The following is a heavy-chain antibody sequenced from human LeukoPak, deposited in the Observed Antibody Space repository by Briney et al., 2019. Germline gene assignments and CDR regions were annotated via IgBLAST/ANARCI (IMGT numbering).Heavy chain of an antibody. CDR1: GFSFSDSV. CDR3: AKDGAAGTRLPAFDI. J-gene: IGHJ3*02. CDR2: ISHDVKTT. V-gene: IGHV3-30*07. D-gene: IGHD6-13*01. Sequence: GGSLRLSCVASGFSFSDSVIHWVRQAPGKGLEWVAVISHDVKTTYYADSAKGRFTISRDNSRNTVFLQMNSLRAEDTAVYYCAKDGAAGTRLPAFDIWGQGTMVTVSS.